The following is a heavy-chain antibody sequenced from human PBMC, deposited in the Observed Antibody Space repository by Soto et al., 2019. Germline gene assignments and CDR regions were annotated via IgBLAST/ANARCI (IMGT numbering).Heavy chain of an antibody. J-gene: IGHJ4*02. CDR1: RGSVRRGVVS. V-gene: IGHV4-61*08. Sequence: XXTLCLRIAVCRGSVRRGVVSWSWIRQPPGKGLEWIGYIYYSGSTNYNPSLKSRVTISVDTSKNQFSMKLSSVTAADTAVYYCARSDGRYWGQGPLVTVSS. CDR2: IYYSGST. CDR3: ARSDGRY.